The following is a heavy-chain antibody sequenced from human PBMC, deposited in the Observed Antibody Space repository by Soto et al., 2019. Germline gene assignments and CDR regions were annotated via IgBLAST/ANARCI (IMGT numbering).Heavy chain of an antibody. J-gene: IGHJ4*02. CDR1: GGTFSSYA. V-gene: IGHV1-69*13. CDR3: ARTYYYDSSGYPNFDY. Sequence: SVKVSCKASGGTFSSYAISWVRQAPGQGLEWMGGIIPIFGTANYAQKFQGRVTITADESTSTAYMELSSLRSEDTAVYYCARTYYYDSSGYPNFDYWGQGTLVTVSS. D-gene: IGHD3-22*01. CDR2: IIPIFGTA.